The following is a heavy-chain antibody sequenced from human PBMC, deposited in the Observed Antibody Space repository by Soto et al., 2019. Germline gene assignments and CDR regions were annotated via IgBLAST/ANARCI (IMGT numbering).Heavy chain of an antibody. CDR3: ARMGYDSSGYYLNFDY. D-gene: IGHD3-22*01. CDR1: GGSIGSYY. J-gene: IGHJ4*02. Sequence: RSLTCTVSGGSIGSYYWSWIRQPPGKGLEWIGYIYYSGSTNYNPSLKSRVTISVDTSKNQFSLKLSSVTAADTAVYYCARMGYDSSGYYLNFDYWGQGTLVTVSS. V-gene: IGHV4-59*01. CDR2: IYYSGST.